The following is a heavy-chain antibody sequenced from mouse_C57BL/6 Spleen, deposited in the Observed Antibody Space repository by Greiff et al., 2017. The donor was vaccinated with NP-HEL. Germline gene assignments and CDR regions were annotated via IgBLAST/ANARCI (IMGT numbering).Heavy chain of an antibody. CDR3: ARVTASYFDY. CDR2: IYPGDGDT. J-gene: IGHJ2*01. Sequence: QVHVKQSGAELVKPGASVKISCKASGYAFSSYWMNWVKQRPGKGLEWIGQIYPGDGDTNYNGKFKGKATLTADKSSSTAYMQLSSLTSEDSAVYFCARVTASYFDYWGQGTTLTVSS. V-gene: IGHV1-80*01. D-gene: IGHD1-2*01. CDR1: GYAFSSYW.